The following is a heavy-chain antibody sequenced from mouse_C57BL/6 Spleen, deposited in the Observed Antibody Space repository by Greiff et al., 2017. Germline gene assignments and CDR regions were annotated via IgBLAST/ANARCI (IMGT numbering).Heavy chain of an antibody. J-gene: IGHJ4*01. CDR3: ARHLDYYGSSPYAMDY. CDR1: GFTFSSYG. Sequence: DVKLVESGGDLVKPGGSLKLSCAASGFTFSSYGMSWVRQTPDKRLEWVATISSGGSYTYYPDSVKGRFTISRDNAKNTLYLQMSSLKSEDTAMYYCARHLDYYGSSPYAMDYWGQGTSVTVSS. V-gene: IGHV5-6*02. CDR2: ISSGGSYT. D-gene: IGHD1-1*01.